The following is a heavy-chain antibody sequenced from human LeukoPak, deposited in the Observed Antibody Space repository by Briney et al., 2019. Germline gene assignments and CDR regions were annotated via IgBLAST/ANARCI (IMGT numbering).Heavy chain of an antibody. J-gene: IGHJ4*02. CDR3: ARVPFYSSGWYAH. CDR2: ISYDGSNK. CDR1: GFTFSSYA. D-gene: IGHD6-19*01. Sequence: GGSLRLSCAASGFTFSSYAMHWVRQAPGKGLEWVAVISYDGSNKYYADSVKGRFTISRDNSKNTLYLQTNSLRAEDTAVYYCARVPFYSSGWYAHWGQGTLVTVSS. V-gene: IGHV3-30-3*01.